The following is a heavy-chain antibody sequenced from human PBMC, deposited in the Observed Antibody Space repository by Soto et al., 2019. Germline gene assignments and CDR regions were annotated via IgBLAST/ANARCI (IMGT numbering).Heavy chain of an antibody. CDR2: IYSSGRT. CDR3: ARVTLAVAVYYDS. CDR1: GFTVSSNY. D-gene: IGHD6-19*01. Sequence: GGSLRLSCAASGFTVSSNYMSWVRQAPGKGLEWVSIIYSSGRTYYADSVKGRFTISRHDSENTLYLQMNSLRAEDTAVYYCARVTLAVAVYYDSWGQGTLVTVSS. J-gene: IGHJ4*02. V-gene: IGHV3-53*04.